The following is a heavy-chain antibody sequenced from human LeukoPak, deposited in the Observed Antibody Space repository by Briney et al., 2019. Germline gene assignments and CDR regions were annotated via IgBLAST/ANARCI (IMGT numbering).Heavy chain of an antibody. D-gene: IGHD4-23*01. CDR2: INPSGGST. Sequence: GASVKVSCKASGYTFTGYYMHWVRQAPGQGLEWMGIINPSGGSTSYAQKSQGRVTMTRDMSTSTVYMELSSLRSEDTAVYYCARYPTTVGYAFDIWGQGTMVTVSS. CDR3: ARYPTTVGYAFDI. J-gene: IGHJ3*02. CDR1: GYTFTGYY. V-gene: IGHV1-46*01.